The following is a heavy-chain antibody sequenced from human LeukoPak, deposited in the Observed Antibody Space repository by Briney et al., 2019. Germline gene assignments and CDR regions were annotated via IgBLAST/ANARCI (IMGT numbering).Heavy chain of an antibody. CDR3: AREWIPTRHGVPVRNAFDI. CDR2: INPNSGGA. J-gene: IGHJ3*02. Sequence: ASVKVSCKASGYTFTGYYMHWVRQAPGQGLEWMGRINPNSGGANYAQKFQGRVTMTRDTSISTAYMKLSRLRSDDTAVYYCAREWIPTRHGVPVRNAFDIWGQGTMVTVSS. D-gene: IGHD2-2*01. V-gene: IGHV1-2*06. CDR1: GYTFTGYY.